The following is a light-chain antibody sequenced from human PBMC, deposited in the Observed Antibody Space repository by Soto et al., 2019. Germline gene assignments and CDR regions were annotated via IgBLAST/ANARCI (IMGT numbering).Light chain of an antibody. CDR1: SSNIGSNY. V-gene: IGLV1-47*02. J-gene: IGLJ3*02. Sequence: QAVVTQPPSASGTPGQRVTISCSGSSSNIGSNYVYWYQQLPGTAPKLLIYSNKQRPSGVPDRFSGSKSGTSASLAISGLRSEDEADYYCAAWDDSLSGRVFGGGTKLTVL. CDR3: AAWDDSLSGRV. CDR2: SNK.